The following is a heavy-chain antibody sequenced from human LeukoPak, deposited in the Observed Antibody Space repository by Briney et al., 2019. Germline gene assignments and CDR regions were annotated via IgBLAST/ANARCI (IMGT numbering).Heavy chain of an antibody. V-gene: IGHV3-30-3*01. J-gene: IGHJ6*02. Sequence: GRSLRLSCAASGFTFSRYAMHLVRQAPGKGLEWVAIISYDGSNKYYADSVKGRFTISRDNSKNTLFVQMNSLRVEDTAVYYCARMPYDSSGYYGGKNYYYGMDVWGQGTTVTVSS. CDR3: ARMPYDSSGYYGGKNYYYGMDV. D-gene: IGHD3-22*01. CDR1: GFTFSRYA. CDR2: ISYDGSNK.